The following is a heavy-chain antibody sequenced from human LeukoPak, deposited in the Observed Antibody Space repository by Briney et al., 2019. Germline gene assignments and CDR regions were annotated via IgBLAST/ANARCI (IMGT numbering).Heavy chain of an antibody. V-gene: IGHV3-23*01. CDR3: ANDRGYQLLLDAFDI. J-gene: IGHJ3*02. CDR2: ISGSGGST. CDR1: GLTFSSYW. D-gene: IGHD2-2*01. Sequence: GGSLRLSCAASGLTFSSYWMSWVRQAPGKGLEWVSGISGSGGSTYYADSVKGRFTISRDKSKNTLYLQMNSLRAEDTAVYYCANDRGYQLLLDAFDIWGQGTMVTVSS.